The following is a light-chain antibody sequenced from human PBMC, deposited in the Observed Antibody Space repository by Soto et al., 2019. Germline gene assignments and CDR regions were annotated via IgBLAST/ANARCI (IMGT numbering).Light chain of an antibody. CDR1: QSVTSN. J-gene: IGKJ5*01. Sequence: DMVMTQSPASLSVSPGESATLSCRASQSVTSNLAWYQQKPGQAPRLLIYGTSTRATGVPDRFSGSGSGTDFTLTISSLQAADFAVYHCQQYNNWWITFGQGTRLEIK. CDR2: GTS. CDR3: QQYNNWWIT. V-gene: IGKV3D-15*01.